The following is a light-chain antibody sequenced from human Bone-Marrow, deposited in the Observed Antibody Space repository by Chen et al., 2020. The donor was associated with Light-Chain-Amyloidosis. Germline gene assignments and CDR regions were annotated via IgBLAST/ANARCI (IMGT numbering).Light chain of an antibody. CDR3: CSYAGSSLFFYV. Sequence: QSALTQPASVSGSPGQSITISCTGTSSDVGNYNVVSWYQQHPGKAPKLMIYEVSKRPSGVSNRFSGSKSGNTASLTISGLQAEDEADYYCCSYAGSSLFFYVFGTGTKVTVL. J-gene: IGLJ1*01. CDR2: EVS. CDR1: SSDVGNYNV. V-gene: IGLV2-23*02.